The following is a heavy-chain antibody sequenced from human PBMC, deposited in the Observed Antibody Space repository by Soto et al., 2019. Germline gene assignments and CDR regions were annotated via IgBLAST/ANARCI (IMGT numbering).Heavy chain of an antibody. CDR3: ARERIAAAGTSSHYYYGMDV. CDR2: IWYDGSNK. J-gene: IGHJ6*02. D-gene: IGHD6-13*01. Sequence: GGSLRLSCAASGFTFSSYGMHWVRQAPGKGLEWVAVIWYDGSNKYYADSVKGRFTISRDNSKNTLYLQMNSLRAEDTAVYYCARERIAAAGTSSHYYYGMDVWGQGTTVTVSS. V-gene: IGHV3-33*01. CDR1: GFTFSSYG.